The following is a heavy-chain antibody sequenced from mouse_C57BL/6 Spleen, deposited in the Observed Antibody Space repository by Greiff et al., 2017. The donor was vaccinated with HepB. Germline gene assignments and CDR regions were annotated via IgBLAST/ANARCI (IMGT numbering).Heavy chain of an antibody. CDR1: GYAFTNYL. V-gene: IGHV1-54*01. CDR2: INPGSGGT. CDR3: ARRGVTTVVAHWYFDV. Sequence: QVHVKQSGAELVRPGTSVKVSCKASGYAFTNYLIEWVKQRPGQGLEWIGVINPGSGGTNYNEKFKGKATLTADKSSSTAYMQLSSLTSEDSAVYFCARRGVTTVVAHWYFDVWGTGTTVTVSS. D-gene: IGHD1-1*01. J-gene: IGHJ1*03.